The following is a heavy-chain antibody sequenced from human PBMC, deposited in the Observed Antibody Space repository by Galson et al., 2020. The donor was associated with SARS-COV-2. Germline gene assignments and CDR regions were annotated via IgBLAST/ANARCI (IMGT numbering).Heavy chain of an antibody. CDR3: ARDRYSGYDRGIDY. CDR2: IYYSGST. V-gene: IGHV4-39*07. J-gene: IGHJ4*02. Sequence: ASETLSLTCTVSGGSISSSSYYWGWIRQPPGKGLEWIGSIYYSGSTYYNPSLKSRVTISVDTSKNQFSLKLSSVTAADTAVYYCARDRYSGYDRGIDYWGQGTLVTVSS. CDR1: GGSISSSSYY. D-gene: IGHD5-12*01.